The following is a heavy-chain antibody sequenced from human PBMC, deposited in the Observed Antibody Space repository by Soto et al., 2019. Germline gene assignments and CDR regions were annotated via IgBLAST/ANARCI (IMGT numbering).Heavy chain of an antibody. CDR2: ISAFNGNT. J-gene: IGHJ6*03. CDR1: GYSFTNYG. V-gene: IGHV1-18*01. D-gene: IGHD6-19*01. Sequence: QDQLVQSGAEVKKPRASVTVSCKASGYSFTNYGITWVRQAPGQGLEWLGWISAFNGNTHYAQKVQGRVTMTTDASTSTAYRELRSLRSDDTAVYYCARDRGVAPPVAGNTHYYYYMDVWGKGTTVTVAS. CDR3: ARDRGVAPPVAGNTHYYYYMDV.